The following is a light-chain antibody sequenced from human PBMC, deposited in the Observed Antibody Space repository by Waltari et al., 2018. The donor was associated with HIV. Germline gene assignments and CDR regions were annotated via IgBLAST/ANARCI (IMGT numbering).Light chain of an antibody. CDR1: SSNLGAGYG. CDR2: ANT. CDR3: QSYDSSLSEGV. J-gene: IGLJ3*02. Sequence: QSVLTQPPSVSGAPGQRVTISCTGSSSNLGAGYGGNWYQQDPGAAPKPLIFANTNRPSGVPDRFSGSKSGTSASLAITGVQAEDEAVYYCQSYDSSLSEGVFGGGTKLAVL. V-gene: IGLV1-40*01.